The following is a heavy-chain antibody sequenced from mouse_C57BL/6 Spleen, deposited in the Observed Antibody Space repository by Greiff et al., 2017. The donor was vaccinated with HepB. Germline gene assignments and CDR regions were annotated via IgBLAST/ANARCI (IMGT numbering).Heavy chain of an antibody. Sequence: QVQLQQSGAELVRPGTSVKVSCKASGYAFTNYLIEWVKQRPGQGLEWIGVINPGGGGTNYNEKFKGKATLTADKSSSTAYMQLSSLTSEDPAVYVCAREANTTSGFAYWGQGTLVTVSA. CDR2: INPGGGGT. J-gene: IGHJ3*01. CDR3: AREANTTSGFAY. D-gene: IGHD1-1*01. V-gene: IGHV1-54*01. CDR1: GYAFTNYL.